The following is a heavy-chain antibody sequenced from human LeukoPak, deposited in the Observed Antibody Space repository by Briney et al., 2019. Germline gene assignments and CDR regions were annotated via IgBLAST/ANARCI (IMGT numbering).Heavy chain of an antibody. J-gene: IGHJ6*02. CDR2: INPNSGGT. D-gene: IGHD3-22*01. Sequence: ASVKVSCKASGYTFTGYYMHWVRQAPGQGLEWMGRINPNSGGTNYAQKFQGRVTMTTDTSTSTAYMELRSLRSDDTAVYYCARDRGYYYDSSGYYYPANYYYGMDVWGQGTTVTVSS. CDR3: ARDRGYYYDSSGYYYPANYYYGMDV. CDR1: GYTFTGYY. V-gene: IGHV1-2*06.